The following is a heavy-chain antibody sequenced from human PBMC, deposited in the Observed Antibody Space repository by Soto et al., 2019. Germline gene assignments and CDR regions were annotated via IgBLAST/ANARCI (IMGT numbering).Heavy chain of an antibody. CDR2: ISSSSSYI. J-gene: IGHJ5*02. V-gene: IGHV3-21*01. CDR1: GFTFSSYS. D-gene: IGHD6-19*01. CDR3: ASPRAAGTPWFDP. Sequence: PGGSLRLSCAASGFTFSSYSMNWVRQAPGKGLEWVSSISSSSSYIYYADSVKGRFTISRDNAKNSLYLQMNSLRAEDTAVYYCASPRAAGTPWFDPWGQGTLVTVSS.